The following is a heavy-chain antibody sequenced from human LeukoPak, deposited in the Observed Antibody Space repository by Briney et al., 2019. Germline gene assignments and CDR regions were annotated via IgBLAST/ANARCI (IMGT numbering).Heavy chain of an antibody. CDR1: GGTFSSYA. CDR2: IIPIFGTA. J-gene: IGHJ5*02. CDR3: ARGTQYSSSQAGFDP. D-gene: IGHD6-13*01. Sequence: ASVKVSCKASGGTFSSYAISWVRQAPGQGLEWMGGIIPIFGTANYAQKFQGRVTITADESTSTAYMELSSLRSEDTAVYYCARGTQYSSSQAGFDPWGQGTLVTVSS. V-gene: IGHV1-69*13.